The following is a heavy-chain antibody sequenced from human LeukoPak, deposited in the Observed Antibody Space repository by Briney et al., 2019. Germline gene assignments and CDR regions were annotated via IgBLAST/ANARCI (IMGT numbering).Heavy chain of an antibody. D-gene: IGHD6-13*01. V-gene: IGHV4-59*08. CDR2: IYYSGST. Sequence: SETLSLTCTVSGGSIGNYYWSWIRQPPGKGLEWIGYIYYSGSTKYNPSLKSRVTISVDTSKNQFSLKLSSVTAADTAVYYCARVYGSSWLYYFDYWGQGTLVTVSS. CDR1: GGSIGNYY. CDR3: ARVYGSSWLYYFDY. J-gene: IGHJ4*02.